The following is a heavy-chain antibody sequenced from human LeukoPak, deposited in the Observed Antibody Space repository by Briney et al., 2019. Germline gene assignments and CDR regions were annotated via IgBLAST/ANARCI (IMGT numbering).Heavy chain of an antibody. CDR1: GFRFDDHG. D-gene: IGHD6-19*01. V-gene: IGHV3-20*04. Sequence: GGSLRLSCAASGFRFDDHGTSWVRQAPGKGLEWVSGISWNAGSTGYADSVKGRFTISRDNAENSLFLQMNSLRVEDTALYYCAGGDRNGWYFYYWGQGILVTVSS. CDR2: ISWNAGST. J-gene: IGHJ4*02. CDR3: AGGDRNGWYFYY.